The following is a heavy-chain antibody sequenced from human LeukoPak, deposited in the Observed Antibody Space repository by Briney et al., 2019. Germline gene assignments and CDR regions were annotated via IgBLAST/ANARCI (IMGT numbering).Heavy chain of an antibody. CDR3: AKVVATTRAYYYYGMDV. J-gene: IGHJ6*02. D-gene: IGHD5-12*01. Sequence: SVKGRFTISRDNSKNSLYLQMNSLRTEDTALYYCAKVVATTRAYYYYGMDVWGQGTTVTVSS. V-gene: IGHV3-43*01.